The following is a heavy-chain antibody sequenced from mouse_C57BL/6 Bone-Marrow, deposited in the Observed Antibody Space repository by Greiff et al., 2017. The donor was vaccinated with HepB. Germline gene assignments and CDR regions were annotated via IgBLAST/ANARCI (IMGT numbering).Heavy chain of an antibody. Sequence: QVQLQQSGAELVKPGASVKMSCKASGYTFTSYWITWVKQRPGQGLEWIGDIYPGSGSTNYNEKFKSKATLTVDTSSSTAYMQLSSLTSADAAVYYCARPYYGSSLYYFDYWGQGTTLTVSS. D-gene: IGHD1-1*01. J-gene: IGHJ2*01. CDR2: IYPGSGST. V-gene: IGHV1-55*01. CDR1: GYTFTSYW. CDR3: ARPYYGSSLYYFDY.